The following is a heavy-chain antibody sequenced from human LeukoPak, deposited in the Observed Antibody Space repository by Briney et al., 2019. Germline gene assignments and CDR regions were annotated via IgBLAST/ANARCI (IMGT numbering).Heavy chain of an antibody. Sequence: PGGSLRLSCAASGFTFSDYYMSWIRQAPGKGLEWVANIKQDGSEKYYVDSVKGRFTISRDNAKNSLYLQMNSLRAEDTAVYYCARVRGYSGYGFYYYYGMDVWGQGTTVTVSS. J-gene: IGHJ6*02. CDR3: ARVRGYSGYGFYYYYGMDV. D-gene: IGHD5-12*01. CDR2: IKQDGSEK. V-gene: IGHV3-7*01. CDR1: GFTFSDYY.